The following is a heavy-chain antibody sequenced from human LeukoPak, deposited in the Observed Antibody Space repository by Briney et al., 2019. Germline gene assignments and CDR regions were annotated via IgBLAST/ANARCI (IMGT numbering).Heavy chain of an antibody. D-gene: IGHD3-22*01. Sequence: PGGSLRLSCAASGFTFSSYWMHWGRQAPGKGLEWVANIKQDGSEKYYVDSVKGRFTISSDNAKNSLYLQMNSLRAEDTAVYSCVRDGDTSGYTNWGQGTLVTVSS. V-gene: IGHV3-7*01. J-gene: IGHJ4*02. CDR3: VRDGDTSGYTN. CDR2: IKQDGSEK. CDR1: GFTFSSYW.